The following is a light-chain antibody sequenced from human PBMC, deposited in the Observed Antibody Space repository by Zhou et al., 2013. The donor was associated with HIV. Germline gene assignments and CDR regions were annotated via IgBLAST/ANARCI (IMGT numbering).Light chain of an antibody. Sequence: EIVMTQSPATLSVSPGERVTLSCRASQSIDRYLAWYQQKVGQAPRLLIYDASNRATGIPARFSGSGSGTDFTLTISSLEPEDFAVYYCQQRSNWPPYTFGQGTKLEIK. CDR3: QQRSNWPPYT. J-gene: IGKJ2*01. CDR1: QSIDRY. CDR2: DAS. V-gene: IGKV3-11*01.